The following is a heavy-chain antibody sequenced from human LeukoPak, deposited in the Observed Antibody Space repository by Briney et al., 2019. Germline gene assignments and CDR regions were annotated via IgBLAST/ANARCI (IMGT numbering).Heavy chain of an antibody. CDR2: IQFDGGDI. D-gene: IGHD6-6*01. CDR1: GLTFSNYD. Sequence: GGSLTLSCAAYGLTFSNYDLRWVRQAPGKGLEWVAFIQFDGGDIFYTDSVKGRFTISRDNSKNTLLLQMNSLRSEDTAVYYCATDRSSSSFGYWGQGTLVTVSS. CDR3: ATDRSSSSFGY. J-gene: IGHJ4*02. V-gene: IGHV3-30*02.